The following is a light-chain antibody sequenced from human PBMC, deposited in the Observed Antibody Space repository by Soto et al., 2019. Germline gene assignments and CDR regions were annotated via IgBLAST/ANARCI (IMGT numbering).Light chain of an antibody. CDR2: AAS. J-gene: IGKJ1*01. Sequence: IQVTQSPSSLSASVGDRVTITCRASQGITSYLAWYQQKPGKAPKLLIYAASALQTGVSSRFSGSGYGTDFALTISNLQPEDFATYFCQQGFSRPRTFGLGTTVEVK. V-gene: IGKV1-9*01. CDR1: QGITSY. CDR3: QQGFSRPRT.